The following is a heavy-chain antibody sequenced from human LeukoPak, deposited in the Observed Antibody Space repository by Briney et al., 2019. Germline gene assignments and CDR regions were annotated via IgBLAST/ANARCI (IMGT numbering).Heavy chain of an antibody. CDR2: LSGSGGRI. CDR1: GFTFSSYG. V-gene: IGHV3-23*01. D-gene: IGHD2-21*02. CDR3: AKSLGIVVVTANFDS. Sequence: GGSLRLSCAASGFTFSSYGMTWVRQAPGKGLEWVAALSGSGGRIYYADSVKGRFTISRDNSKNTLYLQMSSLRAEDTAVYYCAKSLGIVVVTANFDSWGQGTLVSVSS. J-gene: IGHJ4*02.